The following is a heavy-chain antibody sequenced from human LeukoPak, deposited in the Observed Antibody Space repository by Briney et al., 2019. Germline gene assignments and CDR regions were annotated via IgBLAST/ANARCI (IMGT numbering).Heavy chain of an antibody. Sequence: GASVKVSCKVSGYTLTELSMHWVRQAPGKGLEWMGGFDPEDGETIYAQKFQGRVTMTEDTSTDTAYMELSSLRSEDTAVYYCAKGGYSNGRYYYYYMDVWGEGTTVTVSS. V-gene: IGHV1-24*01. CDR2: FDPEDGET. D-gene: IGHD5-18*01. J-gene: IGHJ6*03. CDR1: GYTLTELS. CDR3: AKGGYSNGRYYYYYMDV.